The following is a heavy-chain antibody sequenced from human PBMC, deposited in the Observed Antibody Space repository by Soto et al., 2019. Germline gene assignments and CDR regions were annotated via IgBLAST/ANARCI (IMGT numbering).Heavy chain of an antibody. D-gene: IGHD3-3*01. Sequence: ASVKVSCKASGYTFTSYCISWVRQAPGQGLEWMGWISAYNGNTNYAQKLQGRVTMTTDTSTSTAYMELRSLRSDDTAVYYCARLNGFWSGYYRDAFDIWGQGTMVTVSS. V-gene: IGHV1-18*04. CDR2: ISAYNGNT. J-gene: IGHJ3*02. CDR1: GYTFTSYC. CDR3: ARLNGFWSGYYRDAFDI.